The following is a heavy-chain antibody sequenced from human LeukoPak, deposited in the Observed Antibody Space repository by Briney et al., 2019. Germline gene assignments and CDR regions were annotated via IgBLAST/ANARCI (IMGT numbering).Heavy chain of an antibody. D-gene: IGHD4-17*01. CDR3: AGARHGDFRWDY. Sequence: GESLKISCQDSGFTLTNYWIGWVRQMPGKGLEWMGIIRSTDSHAKYSPSFQGQVTISVDKSISTAYLQWRGLKASDTAMYYCAGARHGDFRWDYWGQGTLVTVSS. V-gene: IGHV5-51*01. J-gene: IGHJ4*02. CDR2: IRSTDSHA. CDR1: GFTLTNYW.